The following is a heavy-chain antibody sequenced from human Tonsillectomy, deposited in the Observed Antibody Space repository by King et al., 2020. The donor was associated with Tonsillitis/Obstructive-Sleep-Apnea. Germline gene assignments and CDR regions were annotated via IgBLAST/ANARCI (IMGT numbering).Heavy chain of an antibody. V-gene: IGHV3-53*01. CDR1: GFTVSSNY. CDR3: ARVPYGYSNPAYYYYYMDV. D-gene: IGHD4-11*01. CDR2: IYSGGST. Sequence: VQLVESGGGLIQPGGSLRLSCAASGFTVSSNYMSWVRQAPGKGLEWVSVIYSGGSTYYADSVKGRFTISRDNSKNTLYLQMNSLRAEDTAVYYCARVPYGYSNPAYYYYYMDVWGKGTTVTVSS. J-gene: IGHJ6*03.